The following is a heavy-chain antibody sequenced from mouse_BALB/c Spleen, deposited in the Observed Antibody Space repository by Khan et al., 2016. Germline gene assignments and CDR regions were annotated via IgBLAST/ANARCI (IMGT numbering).Heavy chain of an antibody. CDR2: INPYNGDT. CDR3: AIGFYDYDGFAY. D-gene: IGHD2-4*01. J-gene: IGHJ3*01. Sequence: EVQLQESGPELVKPGASVKISCKASGYSFTGYFINWVMQSHGKSLEWIGRINPYNGDTFYNQKFKGKATLTVDKSSRNAHMELRSLASEDSAVYYCAIGFYDYDGFAYWGQGTLVTVSA. V-gene: IGHV1-20*02. CDR1: GYSFTGYF.